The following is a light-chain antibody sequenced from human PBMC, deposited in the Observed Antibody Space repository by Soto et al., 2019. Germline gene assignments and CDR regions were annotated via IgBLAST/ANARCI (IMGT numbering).Light chain of an antibody. CDR3: QQYNKWPPYT. J-gene: IGKJ2*01. CDR1: QSVSSN. V-gene: IGKV3-15*01. Sequence: EFVLTQSPGTLSLSPGERATLSCRASQSVSSNLAWYQQKSGQSPRLLIYAASTRATGIPARFSGSGSGTEFTLTISSLQSEDFAVYYCQQYNKWPPYTFGQGTKVDIK. CDR2: AAS.